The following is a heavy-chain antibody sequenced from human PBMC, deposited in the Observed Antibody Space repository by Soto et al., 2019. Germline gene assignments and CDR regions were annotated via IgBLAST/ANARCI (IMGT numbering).Heavy chain of an antibody. V-gene: IGHV4-31*03. CDR3: ARTKCSGGSCYSWSLDY. CDR2: RYYSEST. D-gene: IGHD2-15*01. CDR1: GGSITTGGYY. J-gene: IGHJ4*02. Sequence: SEPLSLTCTVSGGSITTGGYYWSWIRQLPGKGLEWIGHRYYSESTYYNPSLKSRVSISLDTSKNQFSLKLSFVTAADTAMYYCARTKCSGGSCYSWSLDYWGQGTPVTVSS.